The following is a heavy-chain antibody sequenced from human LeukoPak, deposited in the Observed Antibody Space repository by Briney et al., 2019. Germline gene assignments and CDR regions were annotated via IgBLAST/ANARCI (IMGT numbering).Heavy chain of an antibody. V-gene: IGHV3-11*06. J-gene: IGHJ4*02. D-gene: IGHD2-2*01. CDR1: GFTFSDYY. Sequence: GGSLRLSCAASGFTFSDYYMSWIRQAPGKGLEWVSYISSSSYTNYADSVKGRFTISRDNAKNSLYLQMNSLRAEDTAVYYCARGRGDCSSTSCYVSVYFDYWGQGTLVTISS. CDR2: ISSSSYT. CDR3: ARGRGDCSSTSCYVSVYFDY.